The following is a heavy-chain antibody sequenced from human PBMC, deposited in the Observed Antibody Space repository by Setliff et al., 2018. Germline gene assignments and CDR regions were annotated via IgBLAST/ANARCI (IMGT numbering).Heavy chain of an antibody. V-gene: IGHV1-18*01. CDR3: SRRVRIAVLHLYYFEY. J-gene: IGHJ4*02. D-gene: IGHD6-19*01. Sequence: ASVKVSCKASGYTFTSYGISWVRQAPGQGLEWMGWISAYNGNTNYAQKLQGRVTMTTDTSTSTAYMELSSLRSEDTAVYYCSRRVRIAVLHLYYFEYWGQGTLVTVSS. CDR1: GYTFTSYG. CDR2: ISAYNGNT.